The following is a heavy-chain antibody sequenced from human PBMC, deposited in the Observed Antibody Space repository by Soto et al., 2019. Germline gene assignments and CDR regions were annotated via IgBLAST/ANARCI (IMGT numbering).Heavy chain of an antibody. CDR2: ISSSSTYT. V-gene: IGHV3-11*05. CDR1: GFTLSDYY. CDR3: GRETYGSGTYLSEPSIDY. D-gene: IGHD3-10*01. Sequence: QVQLVESGGGLVKPGGSLRLSCAASGFTLSDYYMNWIRQAPGKGLEWVSYISSSSTYTNYADSVKGRFTISRDNAKNSLYLQMNSLRAEDTAVYYCGRETYGSGTYLSEPSIDYWGQGTLVTVSS. J-gene: IGHJ4*02.